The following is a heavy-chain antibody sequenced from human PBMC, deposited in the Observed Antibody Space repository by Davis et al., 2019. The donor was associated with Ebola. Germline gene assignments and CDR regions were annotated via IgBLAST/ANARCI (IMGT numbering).Heavy chain of an antibody. CDR1: GFTFGSYW. V-gene: IGHV3-74*03. CDR2: ITGDGNST. J-gene: IGHJ4*02. CDR3: AREGSGLYFDY. Sequence: PGGSLRLSCIDSGFTFGSYWMHWVRHAPGEGLVWVSRITGDGNSTAYADSVKGRFTISRDNAKKTLYLQMDSLRTDDTGVYYCAREGSGLYFDYWGQGALVTVFS. D-gene: IGHD3-10*01.